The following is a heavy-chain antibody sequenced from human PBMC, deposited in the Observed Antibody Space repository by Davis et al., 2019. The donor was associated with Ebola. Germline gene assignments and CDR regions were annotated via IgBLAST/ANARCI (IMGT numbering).Heavy chain of an antibody. V-gene: IGHV3-23*01. D-gene: IGHD3-3*01. CDR2: ISGSGGST. Sequence: PGGSLRLSCAASGFTFSNCNMYWVRQAPGKGLEWVSAISGSGGSTYYADSVKGRFTISRDNSKNTLYLQMNSLRAEDTAVYYCARSGLSFGVVKYHYGMDVWGKGTTVTVSS. CDR3: ARSGLSFGVVKYHYGMDV. CDR1: GFTFSNCN. J-gene: IGHJ6*04.